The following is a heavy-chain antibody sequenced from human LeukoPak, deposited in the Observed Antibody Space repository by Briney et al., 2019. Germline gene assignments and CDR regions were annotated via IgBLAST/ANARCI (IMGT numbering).Heavy chain of an antibody. V-gene: IGHV3-21*01. Sequence: PGGSLRLSCAASGFTFNSYRMNWVRQAPGKGLEWVSSISDSSSYIYHADSVKGRFTISRDNAKNSVYLQMNSLRAEDTATYYCTKGENGMDVWGQGTTVTVSS. J-gene: IGHJ6*02. D-gene: IGHD1-26*01. CDR2: ISDSSSYI. CDR1: GFTFNSYR. CDR3: TKGENGMDV.